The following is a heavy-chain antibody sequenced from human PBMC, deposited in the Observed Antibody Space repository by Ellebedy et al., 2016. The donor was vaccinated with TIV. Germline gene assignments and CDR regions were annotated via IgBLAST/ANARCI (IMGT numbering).Heavy chain of an antibody. CDR3: ARGGTGWYYYYYYMDV. J-gene: IGHJ6*03. V-gene: IGHV4-59*01. CDR2: IYYSGST. D-gene: IGHD2-8*02. CDR1: GGSFSGYY. Sequence: SETLSLXCAVYGGSFSGYYWSWIRQPPGKGLEWIGYIYYSGSTNYNPSLKSRVTISVDTSKNQFSLKLSSVTAADTAVYYCARGGTGWYYYYYYMDVWGKGTTVTVSS.